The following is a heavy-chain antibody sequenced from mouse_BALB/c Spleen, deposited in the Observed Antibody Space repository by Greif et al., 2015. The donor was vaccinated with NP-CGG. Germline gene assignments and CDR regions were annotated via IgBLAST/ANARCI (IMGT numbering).Heavy chain of an antibody. D-gene: IGHD2-10*02. Sequence: EVMLVESGPELVKPGASVKISCKASGYSFTGYFMNWVKQSHGKSLEWIGRINPYNGDTFYNQKFKGKATLTVDKSSSTAHMELLSLTSEDSAVYYCGRGEYGKYYYAMDYWGQGTSVTVSS. CDR2: INPYNGDT. CDR3: GRGEYGKYYYAMDY. V-gene: IGHV1-37*01. CDR1: GYSFTGYF. J-gene: IGHJ4*01.